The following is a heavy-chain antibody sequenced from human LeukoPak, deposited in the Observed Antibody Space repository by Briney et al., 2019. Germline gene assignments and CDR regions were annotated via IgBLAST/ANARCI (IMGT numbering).Heavy chain of an antibody. CDR2: INSDGSST. CDR1: GFTFSSYW. D-gene: IGHD6-13*01. V-gene: IGHV3-74*01. J-gene: IGHJ4*02. Sequence: PGGSLRLSCAASGFTFSSYWMHWVRQAPGKGLVWVSRINSDGSSTSYADSVKGRFTISRDNAKNTPYLQMNSLRAEDTAVYYCARDSLVAAAFDYWGQGTLVTVSS. CDR3: ARDSLVAAAFDY.